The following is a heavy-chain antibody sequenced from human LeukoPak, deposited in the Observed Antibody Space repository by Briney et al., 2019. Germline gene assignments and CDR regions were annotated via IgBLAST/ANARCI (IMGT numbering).Heavy chain of an antibody. CDR1: GFTFSSYA. D-gene: IGHD2-8*01. CDR2: ISGSGGST. V-gene: IGHV3-23*01. Sequence: GGSLRLSCAASGFTFSSYAMSWVRQAPGKGLEWVSAISGSGGSTYYADSVKGRFTISRDNSKNTLHLQVNSLRAEDTAVYYCSREGTNGYFYYLDLWGQGTLVTVSS. J-gene: IGHJ4*02. CDR3: SREGTNGYFYYLDL.